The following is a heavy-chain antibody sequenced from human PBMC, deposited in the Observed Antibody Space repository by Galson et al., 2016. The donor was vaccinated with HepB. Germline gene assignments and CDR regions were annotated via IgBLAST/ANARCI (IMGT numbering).Heavy chain of an antibody. D-gene: IGHD6-13*01. CDR1: GVTFSTSA. J-gene: IGHJ2*01. Sequence: SVKVSCKASGVTFSTSAVQWVRQARRQHLEWIGWIVAGNGDTKYAQKFQERVTITRDMSTRTAYMELSSLTSEDTAVYYCAARGNSWPYYWGRGTLVTVSS. CDR2: IVAGNGDT. CDR3: AARGNSWPYY. V-gene: IGHV1-58*01.